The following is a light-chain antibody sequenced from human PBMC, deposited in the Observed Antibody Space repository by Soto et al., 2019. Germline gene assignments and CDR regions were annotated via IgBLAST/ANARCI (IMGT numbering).Light chain of an antibody. V-gene: IGKV2-30*01. CDR1: QSLVYSDGNTY. Sequence: DVVMTQSPLSLPVTLGQPASISCRSSQSLVYSDGNTYLNWFQQRPGRSPRRLIYQVSNRDSGVPDRFSGSGSGTDFTLKISRVEAEDVGVYYCMQGTHWPPITFGQGTRLEIK. J-gene: IGKJ5*01. CDR3: MQGTHWPPIT. CDR2: QVS.